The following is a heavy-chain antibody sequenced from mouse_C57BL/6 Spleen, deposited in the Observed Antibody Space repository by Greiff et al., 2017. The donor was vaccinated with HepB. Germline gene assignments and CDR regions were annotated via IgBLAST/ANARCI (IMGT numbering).Heavy chain of an antibody. CDR2: INPNNGGT. Sequence: EVQLQQSGPELVKPGASVKISCKASGYTFTDYYMNWVKQSHGKSLEWIGDINPNNGGTSYNQKFKGKATLTVDKSSSTAYMELRSLTSEDSAVYYCARRGDYYGSSYVSLDYWGQGTTLTVSS. J-gene: IGHJ2*01. V-gene: IGHV1-26*01. CDR3: ARRGDYYGSSYVSLDY. D-gene: IGHD1-1*01. CDR1: GYTFTDYY.